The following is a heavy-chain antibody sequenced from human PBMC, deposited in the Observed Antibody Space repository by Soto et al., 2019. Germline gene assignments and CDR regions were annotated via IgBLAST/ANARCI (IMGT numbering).Heavy chain of an antibody. CDR3: AKDTYYFDSSGYYVFDS. CDR2: ISYDGGNK. V-gene: IGHV3-30*18. D-gene: IGHD3-22*01. Sequence: QVQLVESGGGVVQPGRSLRLSCAASGFTFSSYGIHWVRQAPGKGLEWVAVISYDGGNKHYADSVQGRFTISRDNSKNTLYLQMNSLRAEDTAVHYCAKDTYYFDSSGYYVFDSWGQRTVVTVSS. CDR1: GFTFSSYG. J-gene: IGHJ4*02.